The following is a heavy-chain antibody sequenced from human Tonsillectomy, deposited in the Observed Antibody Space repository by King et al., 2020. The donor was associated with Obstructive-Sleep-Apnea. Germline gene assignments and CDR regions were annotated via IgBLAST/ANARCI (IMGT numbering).Heavy chain of an antibody. D-gene: IGHD3-10*01. CDR2: ISSSSSTI. CDR1: GFTFSSYS. CDR3: ARDQGDYYGSGSDFDY. J-gene: IGHJ4*02. V-gene: IGHV3-48*04. Sequence: QLVQSGGGLVQPGGSLRLSCAASGFTFSSYSMNWVRQASGKGLEGVSYISSSSSTIYYADSVKGRFTISRDNAKNSLYLQMNSLRAEDTAVYYCARDQGDYYGSGSDFDYWGQGTLVTVSS.